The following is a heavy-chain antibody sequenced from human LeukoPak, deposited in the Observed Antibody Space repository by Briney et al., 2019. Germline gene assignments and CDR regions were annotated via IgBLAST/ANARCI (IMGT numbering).Heavy chain of an antibody. CDR2: IKEDGSER. CDR3: ARDRGDDYGDQDYLFDY. J-gene: IGHJ4*02. D-gene: IGHD4-17*01. CDR1: AFIFSGHW. Sequence: GGSLRLSCEGSAFIFSGHWMNWVRQTPGKGLEWVASIKEDGSERQYVDSVKGRFSISRDNTKGSLFLQLNSLRAEDTAVYYCARDRGDDYGDQDYLFDYWGQGTLVTVSS. V-gene: IGHV3-7*03.